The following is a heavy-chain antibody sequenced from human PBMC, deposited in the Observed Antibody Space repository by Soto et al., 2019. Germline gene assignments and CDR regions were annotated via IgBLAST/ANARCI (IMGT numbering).Heavy chain of an antibody. CDR1: GGSISSGGYY. J-gene: IGHJ4*02. V-gene: IGHV4-31*03. CDR2: IYYSGST. CDR3: ARTYYYDSSGYCDY. D-gene: IGHD3-22*01. Sequence: TLSLTCTLSGGSISSGGYYWSWIRQHPGKGLEWIGYIYYSGSTYYNPSLKSRVTISVDTSKNQFSLKLSSVTAADTAVYYCARTYYYDSSGYCDYWGQGTLVTVSS.